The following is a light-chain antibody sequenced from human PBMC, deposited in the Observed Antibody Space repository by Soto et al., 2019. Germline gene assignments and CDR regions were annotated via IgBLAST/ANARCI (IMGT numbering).Light chain of an antibody. CDR3: YSYAGSYSFV. J-gene: IGLJ1*01. Sequence: QSALTQPRSVSGSPGQSVTISCTGTSSDVGAYNYVSWYQQHPGKAPKLMIYDVTKRPSGVPDRFSASKSGNTASLTISGVQAEDEADYYYYSYAGSYSFVFGTGTKLTVL. CDR1: SSDVGAYNY. CDR2: DVT. V-gene: IGLV2-11*01.